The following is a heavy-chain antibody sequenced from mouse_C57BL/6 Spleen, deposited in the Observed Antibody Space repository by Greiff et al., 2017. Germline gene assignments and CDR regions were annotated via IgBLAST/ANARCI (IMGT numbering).Heavy chain of an antibody. Sequence: VKLMESGAELARPGASVKMSCKASGYTFTSYTMHWVKQRPGQGLEWIGNINPSSGYTKYNQKFKDKATLTADKSSSTPNMQLGGLTSEDSAVYSCARGGNVGKGNFEVWGTGTPVTVSS. CDR1: GYTFTSYT. J-gene: IGHJ1*03. D-gene: IGHD2-14*01. CDR3: ARGGNVGKGNFEV. CDR2: INPSSGYT. V-gene: IGHV1-4*01.